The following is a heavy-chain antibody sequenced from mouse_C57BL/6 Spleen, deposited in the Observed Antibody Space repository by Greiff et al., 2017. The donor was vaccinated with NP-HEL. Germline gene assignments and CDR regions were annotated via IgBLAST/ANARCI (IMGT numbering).Heavy chain of an antibody. CDR3: ARKVNGYPFDY. Sequence: VQLQQPGAELVMPGASVKLSCKASGYTFTSYWMHWVKQRPGQGLEWIGEIDPSDSYTNYNQKFKGKSTLTVDKSSSTAYMQLSSLTSEDSAVYYCARKVNGYPFDYWGQGTTLTVSS. D-gene: IGHD2-2*01. J-gene: IGHJ2*01. CDR1: GYTFTSYW. CDR2: IDPSDSYT. V-gene: IGHV1-69*01.